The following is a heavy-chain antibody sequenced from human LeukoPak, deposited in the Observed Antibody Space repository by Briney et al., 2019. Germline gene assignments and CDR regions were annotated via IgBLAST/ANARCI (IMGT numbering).Heavy chain of an antibody. J-gene: IGHJ5*02. CDR1: GGSFSGYY. D-gene: IGHD2-2*01. CDR3: ARVAGRIVVVPAAILKVQWFDP. V-gene: IGHV4-34*01. CDR2: INHSGST. Sequence: SETLSLTCAVYGGSFSGYYWSWIRQPPGKGLEWIGEINHSGSTNYNPSLKSRVTISVDTSKNQFSLKLSSVTAAGTAVYYCARVAGRIVVVPAAILKVQWFDPWGQGTLVTVSS.